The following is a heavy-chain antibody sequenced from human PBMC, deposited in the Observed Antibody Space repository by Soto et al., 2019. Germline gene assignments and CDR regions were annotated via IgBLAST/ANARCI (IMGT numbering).Heavy chain of an antibody. Sequence: GGSLRLSCAASGFTFSSYSINWVRQAPGKGLEWVALISYDGDNTYYADSVKGRFTISRDNFRNTLYLEMNSLRAADTAVYYCGRCTSTSCHLGSDYWGQGTLVTVSP. CDR2: ISYDGDNT. CDR3: GRCTSTSCHLGSDY. J-gene: IGHJ4*02. D-gene: IGHD2-2*01. CDR1: GFTFSSYS. V-gene: IGHV3-30-3*01.